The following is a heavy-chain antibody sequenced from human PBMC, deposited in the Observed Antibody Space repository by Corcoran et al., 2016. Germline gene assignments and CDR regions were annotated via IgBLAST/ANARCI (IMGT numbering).Heavy chain of an antibody. CDR3: ARSWPWLALGDYYSGMGV. J-gene: IGHJ6*02. CDR2: IIPIFGTA. CDR1: GGTFSSYA. Sequence: QVQLVQSGAEVKKPGSSVKVSCKASGGTFSSYAISWVRQAPGQGLEWMGGIIPIFGTANYAQKFQGRVTCTADESTRTAYMALSSLRSEDTVVYYCARSWPWLALGDYYSGMGVWGPGTTVTVSS. D-gene: IGHD6-19*01. V-gene: IGHV1-69*01.